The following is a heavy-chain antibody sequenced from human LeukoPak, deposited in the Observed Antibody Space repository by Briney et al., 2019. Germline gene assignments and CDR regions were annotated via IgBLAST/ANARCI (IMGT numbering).Heavy chain of an antibody. CDR3: ARKGDYAGDYFFDS. CDR1: GASIDSTDYY. D-gene: IGHD3-16*01. CDR2: ISQSGSP. Sequence: SETLSLTCTVSGASIDSTDYYWDWIRQSPGKGLEWIGSISQSGSPYYNPSLKSRVTISVDTSKNQFSLRLNSVSAADTAVYYCARKGDYAGDYFFDSWGQGSLVTVSS. J-gene: IGHJ4*02. V-gene: IGHV4-39*07.